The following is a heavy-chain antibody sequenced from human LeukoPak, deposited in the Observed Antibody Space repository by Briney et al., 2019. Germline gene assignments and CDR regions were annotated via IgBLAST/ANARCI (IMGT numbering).Heavy chain of an antibody. D-gene: IGHD1-7*01. CDR2: ISAYNGTT. CDR3: ASLRNYGXXDI. Sequence: ASVKVSCKASGYTFSSYGISWVRQAPGQGLEWMGWISAYNGTTNYAQKLQGRVTMTTDTSTSTAYMELRSLRSDDTAVYYCASLRNYGXXDIWGQGTMVTVSS. V-gene: IGHV1-18*01. CDR1: GYTFSSYG. J-gene: IGHJ3*02.